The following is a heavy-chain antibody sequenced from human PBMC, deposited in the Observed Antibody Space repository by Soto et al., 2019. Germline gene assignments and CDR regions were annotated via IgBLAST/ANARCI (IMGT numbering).Heavy chain of an antibody. J-gene: IGHJ4*02. CDR2: IRGSGGSR. V-gene: IGHV3-23*01. D-gene: IGHD2-2*01. CDR1: GFTFSSYA. CDR3: ARDRGRALVPCDRGQFDY. Sequence: EVQLLESGGGLVQPGGSLRLSCAASGFTFSSYAMSWVRQAPGTGLEWVSAIRGSGGSRYYEDSVKGRFTIPRDNSKKMLYLQMNSLRAEVTAVDYCARDRGRALVPCDRGQFDYWCQGPLVTVSS.